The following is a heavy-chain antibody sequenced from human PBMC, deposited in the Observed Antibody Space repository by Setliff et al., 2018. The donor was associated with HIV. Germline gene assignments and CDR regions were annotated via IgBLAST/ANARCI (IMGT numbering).Heavy chain of an antibody. CDR2: IYPDSNNI. V-gene: IGHV3-48*01. J-gene: IGHJ4*02. CDR1: GFTFSSYS. CDR3: AREHDYSNYRRLDS. D-gene: IGHD4-4*01. Sequence: GGSLRLSCAASGFTFSSYSMNWVRQAPGKGLEWVSHIYPDSNNIDYTDSVKGRFTISRDNAKNTLYLQMNSLRAEDTAVYYCAREHDYSNYRRLDSWGQGILVTVSS.